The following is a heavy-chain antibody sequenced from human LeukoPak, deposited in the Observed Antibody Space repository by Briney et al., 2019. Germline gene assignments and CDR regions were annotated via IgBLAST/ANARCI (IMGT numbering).Heavy chain of an antibody. V-gene: IGHV4-31*03. CDR2: IYYSGST. D-gene: IGHD1-14*01. Sequence: SETLSLTCTVSGGSISSGGYYWSWIRQHPGEGLEWIGYIYYSGSTYYNPSLKSRVTISVDTSKNQFSLKLSSVTAADTAVYYCARGRTRYYYYGMDVWGQGTTVTVSS. J-gene: IGHJ6*02. CDR1: GGSISSGGYY. CDR3: ARGRTRYYYYGMDV.